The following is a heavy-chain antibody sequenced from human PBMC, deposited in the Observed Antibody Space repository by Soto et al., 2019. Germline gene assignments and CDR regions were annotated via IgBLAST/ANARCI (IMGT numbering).Heavy chain of an antibody. CDR3: AKDFEAGY. D-gene: IGHD3-9*01. J-gene: IGHJ4*02. CDR1: GFTFSSYG. V-gene: IGHV3-30*18. Sequence: QVQLVESGGGVVQPGSSLRLSCAASGFTFSSYGMHWVRQAPGKGLEWVAVISYDGSNKYYADSVKGRFTISRDNSKNTLYLQMNSLRAEDTAVYYCAKDFEAGYWGQGTLVTVSS. CDR2: ISYDGSNK.